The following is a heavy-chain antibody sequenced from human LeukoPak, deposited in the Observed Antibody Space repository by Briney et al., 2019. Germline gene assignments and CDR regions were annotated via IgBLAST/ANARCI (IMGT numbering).Heavy chain of an antibody. CDR1: GYTFSSSD. D-gene: IGHD2/OR15-2a*01. V-gene: IGHV1-18*01. J-gene: IGHJ3*02. Sequence: GASVKVSCKASGYTFSSSDINWVRQAPGQGLEWMGWISVYNGKTNYAQKLQGRVTMTTDTSTNTAYMELRSLRSDDTAMYYCARDRVRRSTTGGAFDIWDQGTMVTVSS. CDR3: ARDRVRRSTTGGAFDI. CDR2: ISVYNGKT.